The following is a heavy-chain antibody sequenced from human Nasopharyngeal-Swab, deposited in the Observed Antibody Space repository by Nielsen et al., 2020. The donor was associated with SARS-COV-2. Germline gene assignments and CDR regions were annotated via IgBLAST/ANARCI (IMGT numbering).Heavy chain of an antibody. V-gene: IGHV3-64*01. CDR2: ISSNGGST. CDR3: ATGDDYGRDY. Sequence: ESLKISCAASGFTFSSYAMHWVRQAPGKGLEYVSAISSNGGSTYYANSVKGRFTISRDNSKNTLYLQMGSLRAEDMAVYYCATGDDYGRDYWGQGTLVTVSS. J-gene: IGHJ4*02. CDR1: GFTFSSYA. D-gene: IGHD4-17*01.